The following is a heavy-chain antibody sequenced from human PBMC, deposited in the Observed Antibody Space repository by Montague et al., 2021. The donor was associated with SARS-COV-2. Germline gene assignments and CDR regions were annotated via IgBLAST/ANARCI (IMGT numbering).Heavy chain of an antibody. J-gene: IGHJ6*02. V-gene: IGHV4-34*01. Sequence: SETLSLTCAVYGGSFSGYYWSWIRQPPGKGLEWIGEINHSGSTNYNPSLKSRVTISVDTSKNQFSLKLSSVTAADTAVYYCAGGTTVTTLFYYYYGMDVWGQGTTVIVSS. CDR2: INHSGST. CDR3: AGGTTVTTLFYYYYGMDV. D-gene: IGHD4-17*01. CDR1: GGSFSGYY.